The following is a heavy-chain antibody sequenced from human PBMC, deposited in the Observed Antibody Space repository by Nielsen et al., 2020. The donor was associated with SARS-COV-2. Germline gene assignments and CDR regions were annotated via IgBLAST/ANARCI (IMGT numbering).Heavy chain of an antibody. CDR2: ISGFNGNT. V-gene: IGHV1-18*01. J-gene: IGHJ4*02. Sequence: ASVKVSCKASGYTFSNFGLSWVRQAPGRGLEWIGWISGFNGNTNYLQKVKGRVTMTTHSSTGTVYMELRSLRADDTAIYYCARWRTYGNGWDFWGQGTLATVSS. CDR1: GYTFSNFG. D-gene: IGHD6-19*01. CDR3: ARWRTYGNGWDF.